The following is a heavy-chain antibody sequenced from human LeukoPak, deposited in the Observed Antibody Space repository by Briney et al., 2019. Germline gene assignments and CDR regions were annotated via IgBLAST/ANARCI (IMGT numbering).Heavy chain of an antibody. Sequence: PGRSLRLSCAASGFTFSSYAMHWVRQAPGKGLEWVAFISYDGSNKYYADSVKGRFTISRDNSKNTLYLQMNSLRAEDTAVYYCARDWSNVVTAIWGQGTLVSVSS. J-gene: IGHJ4*02. CDR3: ARDWSNVVTAI. D-gene: IGHD3-22*01. CDR2: ISYDGSNK. V-gene: IGHV3-30-3*01. CDR1: GFTFSSYA.